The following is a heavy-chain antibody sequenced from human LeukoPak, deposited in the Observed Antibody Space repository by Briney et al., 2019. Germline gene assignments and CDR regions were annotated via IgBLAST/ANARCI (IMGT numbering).Heavy chain of an antibody. Sequence: PGGSLRLSCAASGFTFSSYSMNWVRQAPGRGLEWVSVIMGSGGTTEYADSVKGRFTTSRDNSNNRVFLQMNRLRVEDTATYFCVKGAGYLGYEELDTWGQGTLVIVSS. CDR3: VKGAGYLGYEELDT. CDR2: IMGSGGTT. V-gene: IGHV3-23*01. CDR1: GFTFSSYS. J-gene: IGHJ5*02. D-gene: IGHD5-12*01.